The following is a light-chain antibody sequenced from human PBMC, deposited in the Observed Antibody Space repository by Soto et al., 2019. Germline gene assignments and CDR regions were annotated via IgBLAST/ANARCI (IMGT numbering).Light chain of an antibody. CDR1: QSVISTY. CDR3: QQYGGSPRIT. CDR2: GAS. V-gene: IGKV3-20*01. J-gene: IGKJ5*01. Sequence: EIVLTQSPGTLSLSPGERATLSCRASQSVISTYLAWYQQKPGQAPRLLIYGASNRATGIPDRFSGSGSGTDFTLIINRLEPEDVAIYYCQQYGGSPRITFGQGTRLEIK.